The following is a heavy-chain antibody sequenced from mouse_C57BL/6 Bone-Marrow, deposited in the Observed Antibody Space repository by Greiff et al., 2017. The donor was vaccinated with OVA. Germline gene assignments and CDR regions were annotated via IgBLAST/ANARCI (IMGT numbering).Heavy chain of an antibody. CDR1: GYTFTSYG. Sequence: QVQLQQSGAELARPGASVKLSCKASGYTFTSYGISWVKQRTGQGLEWIGEIYPRSGNTYYNEKFKGKATLTADKSSSTAYMELRSLTSEDSAVYFCARGGDYGKDYAMDYWGQGTSVTVSS. CDR2: IYPRSGNT. CDR3: ARGGDYGKDYAMDY. D-gene: IGHD2-1*01. V-gene: IGHV1-81*01. J-gene: IGHJ4*01.